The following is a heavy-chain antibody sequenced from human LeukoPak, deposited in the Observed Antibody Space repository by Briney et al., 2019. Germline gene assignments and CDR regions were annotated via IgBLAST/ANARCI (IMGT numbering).Heavy chain of an antibody. V-gene: IGHV1-18*01. D-gene: IGHD3-3*01. CDR1: GYTFTSCG. J-gene: IGHJ4*02. CDR2: ISAYNGNT. Sequence: GASVKVSCKASGYTFTSCGISRVRLAPGQGLERMGWISAYNGNTTYAQKLLRRVTMTEDTSTDTAYMELSSLRSEDTAVYYCATLLEVGYYCFDYWGQGTLVTVSS. CDR3: ATLLEVGYYCFDY.